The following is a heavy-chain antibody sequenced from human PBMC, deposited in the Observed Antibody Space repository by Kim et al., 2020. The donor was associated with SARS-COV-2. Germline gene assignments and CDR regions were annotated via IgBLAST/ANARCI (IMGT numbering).Heavy chain of an antibody. CDR3: VRDRAYKTFDY. CDR2: IEPNGIDK. Sequence: GGSLRLSCVVSGFPFSAAWMNWVRQAPGKGLEWVASIEPNGIDKYYVDSVKGRFTISRDNATNSVYLQMNSLRAEDTASYDCVRDRAYKTFDYWGQGTRV. D-gene: IGHD3-16*01. J-gene: IGHJ4*02. CDR1: GFPFSAAW. V-gene: IGHV3-7*05.